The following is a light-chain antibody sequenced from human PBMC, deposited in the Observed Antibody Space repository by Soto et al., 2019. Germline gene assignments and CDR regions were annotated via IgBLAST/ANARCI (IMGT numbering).Light chain of an antibody. CDR3: QSYDSSLSHCV. Sequence: QSVLTQPPSVSGAPGQRVTISCTGSSSNIGAGYDVHWYQQLPGTAPKLLIYGNSNRPSGVPDRFSGSKSGTSASLAITGLQAEDEADYYCQSYDSSLSHCVFGTGIKVTVL. CDR1: SSNIGAGYD. J-gene: IGLJ1*01. V-gene: IGLV1-40*01. CDR2: GNS.